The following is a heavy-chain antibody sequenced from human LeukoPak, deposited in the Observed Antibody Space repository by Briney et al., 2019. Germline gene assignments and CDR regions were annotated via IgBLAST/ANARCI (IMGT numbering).Heavy chain of an antibody. Sequence: GGYLRFSGAASGFTFSSYAINWDRQAPGQGLEWVSAISAGGDTTLYADSVKGRFTISRDNSRNTLYLQMNNLRAEDTAIYHCARWIYYFDSWGQGTLVTVSS. D-gene: IGHD5-12*01. CDR2: ISAGGDTT. J-gene: IGHJ4*02. V-gene: IGHV3-23*01. CDR1: GFTFSSYA. CDR3: ARWIYYFDS.